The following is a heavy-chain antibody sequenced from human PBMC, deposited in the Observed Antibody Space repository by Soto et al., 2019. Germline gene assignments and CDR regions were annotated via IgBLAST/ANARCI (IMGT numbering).Heavy chain of an antibody. CDR3: ARGRNPLDSFDY. CDR2: MNPNSGNA. J-gene: IGHJ4*02. Sequence: QVQLVQSGAEVKKPGASVKVSCKASGYTFTSYDINWVRQATGQGLEWMGWMNPNSGNAGYAQKFQGRXXMXRXXSLIPAYMALSSLRSEDTAVYYCARGRNPLDSFDYWGQRTLVTVAS. V-gene: IGHV1-8*01. CDR1: GYTFTSYD. D-gene: IGHD1-1*01.